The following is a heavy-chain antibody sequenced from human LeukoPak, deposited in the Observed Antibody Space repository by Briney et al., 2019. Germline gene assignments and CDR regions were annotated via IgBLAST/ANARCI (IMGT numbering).Heavy chain of an antibody. D-gene: IGHD6-19*01. CDR1: GFTFGSYW. CDR2: IKQEGREK. Sequence: GGSLRLACSASGFTFGSYWTSWVRQAPGRGLGWVAKIKQEGREKNYVDSVKGRFTISRANAQNSLYLQMNSLRAEDTAVYYCARGGIAVAGTRENYYYYYMDVWGKGTTVTVSS. V-gene: IGHV3-7*01. CDR3: ARGGIAVAGTRENYYYYYMDV. J-gene: IGHJ6*03.